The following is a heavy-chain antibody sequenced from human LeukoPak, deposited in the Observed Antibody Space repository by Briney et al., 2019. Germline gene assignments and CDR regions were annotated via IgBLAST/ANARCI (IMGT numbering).Heavy chain of an antibody. Sequence: SETLSLTCTVSGGSISTYYWSWIRQPPGKGLEWIGYIYYSGSTNYNPSLKSRVTITVDTSKKQFSLKLSSVTAADTAVYYCARGKAQANRFDPWGQGTLVTVSS. V-gene: IGHV4-59*01. CDR2: IYYSGST. J-gene: IGHJ5*02. CDR1: GGSISTYY. CDR3: ARGKAQANRFDP.